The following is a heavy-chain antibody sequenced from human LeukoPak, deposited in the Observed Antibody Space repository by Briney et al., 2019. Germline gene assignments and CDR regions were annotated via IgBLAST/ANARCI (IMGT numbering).Heavy chain of an antibody. CDR1: GGSISSYY. CDR3: ARQYTSSWAYWFDP. Sequence: SETLSLTCTVSGGSISSYYWSWIRQPPGKGLEWIGDIYYSGSTNYNPSLKSRVTISVDTSKNQFSLKLSSVTAAGTAVYYCARQYTSSWAYWFDPWGQGTLVTVSS. D-gene: IGHD6-13*01. J-gene: IGHJ5*02. CDR2: IYYSGST. V-gene: IGHV4-59*01.